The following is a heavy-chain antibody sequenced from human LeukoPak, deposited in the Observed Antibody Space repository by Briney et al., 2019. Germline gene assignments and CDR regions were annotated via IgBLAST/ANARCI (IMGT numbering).Heavy chain of an antibody. J-gene: IGHJ4*02. CDR2: INPNSGGT. D-gene: IGHD3-9*01. CDR3: ARDYDILTGHHRFDY. Sequence: ASVKVSCKASGYTFTGYYMHRVRQAPGQGLEWMGWINPNSGGTNYAQKFQGRVTMTRDTSISTAYMELSRLRSDDTAVYYCARDYDILTGHHRFDYWGQGTLVTVSS. V-gene: IGHV1-2*02. CDR1: GYTFTGYY.